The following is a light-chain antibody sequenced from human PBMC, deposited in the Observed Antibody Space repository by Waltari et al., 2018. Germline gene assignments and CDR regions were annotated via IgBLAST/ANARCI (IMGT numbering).Light chain of an antibody. CDR3: QQYGSSYT. CDR1: QSVSSSY. J-gene: IGKJ2*01. V-gene: IGKV3-20*01. CDR2: GAS. Sequence: EIVLTQSPGTLSLSPGERATLSCRASQSVSSSYLAWYQQKPGQAPRLLIYGASSRATGSPDRFSGSGSGTDFILTISRLEPEDFAVYYCQQYGSSYTFGQGTNLEIK.